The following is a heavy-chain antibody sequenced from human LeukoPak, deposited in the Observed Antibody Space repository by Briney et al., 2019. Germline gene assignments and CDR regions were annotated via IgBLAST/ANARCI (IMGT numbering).Heavy chain of an antibody. CDR2: IYYSGST. CDR1: GGSISSYY. V-gene: IGHV4-59*08. Sequence: SETLSLTCTVSGGSISSYYWSWIRQPPGKGLEWIGYIYYSGSTNYNPSLTSRVTISVDTSKNQFSLKLSSVTAADTAVYYCARHVEAVAGTSVYYYYGMDVWGQGTTVTVSS. D-gene: IGHD6-19*01. CDR3: ARHVEAVAGTSVYYYYGMDV. J-gene: IGHJ6*02.